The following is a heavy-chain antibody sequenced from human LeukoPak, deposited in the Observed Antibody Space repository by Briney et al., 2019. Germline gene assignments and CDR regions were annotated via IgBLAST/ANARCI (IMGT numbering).Heavy chain of an antibody. CDR3: AKGRGYCTGGSCYSDY. CDR1: GFTFSNYA. V-gene: IGHV3-23*01. D-gene: IGHD2-15*01. J-gene: IGHJ4*02. CDR2: ISGSDGST. Sequence: GGSLRLSCTASGFTFSNYAMSWVRQAPGKGLEWVSTISGSDGSTHYADSVKGRFTISRDNSKNTLYLQMNSLRVEDTAIYYCAKGRGYCTGGSCYSDYWGQGTLVTVSS.